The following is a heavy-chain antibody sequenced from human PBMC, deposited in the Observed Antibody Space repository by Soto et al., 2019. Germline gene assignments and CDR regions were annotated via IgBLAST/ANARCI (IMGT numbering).Heavy chain of an antibody. J-gene: IGHJ5*02. CDR1: GGSISSGGYY. V-gene: IGHV4-31*03. Sequence: SETLSLTCTVSGGSISSGGYYWSWIRQHPGKGLEWIGYIYYSGSTYYNPSLKSRVTISVDTSKNQFSLKLSSVTAADTAVYYCARVPGGSEYYDFWSGYYSGAWFDPWGQGTLVTVSS. CDR3: ARVPGGSEYYDFWSGYYSGAWFDP. D-gene: IGHD3-3*01. CDR2: IYYSGST.